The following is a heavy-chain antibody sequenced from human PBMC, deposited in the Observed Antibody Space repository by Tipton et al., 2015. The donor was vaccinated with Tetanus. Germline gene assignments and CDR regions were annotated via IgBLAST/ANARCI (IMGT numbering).Heavy chain of an antibody. CDR2: MYYSGTT. J-gene: IGHJ5*02. V-gene: IGHV4-30-2*01. D-gene: IGHD2-8*02. CDR3: ARATSTGPAYNWFDP. CDR1: GGSISSGGYS. Sequence: RSLRLSCAVSGGSISSGGYSRTWIRQPPGKGLQWIGYMYYSGTTHYNPSLKSRVTISIDKSKNQHSLKLTSVTAADTAVYYCARATSTGPAYNWFDPWGQGTLFAVSS.